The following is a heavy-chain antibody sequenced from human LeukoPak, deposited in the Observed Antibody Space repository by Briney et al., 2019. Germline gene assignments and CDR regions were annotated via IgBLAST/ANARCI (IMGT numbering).Heavy chain of an antibody. CDR3: ANITPTRGQ. D-gene: IGHD1-20*01. CDR2: IIPILDIT. J-gene: IGHJ4*02. Sequence: SVKVSCTASGGTLSSYPITWVRQAPGQGLEWMGRIIPILDITNYAQKFQGRVTITADKSTGTAYMELSSLGSGDTAMYYCANITPTRGQWDQGTLITVSS. V-gene: IGHV1-69*02. CDR1: GGTLSSYP.